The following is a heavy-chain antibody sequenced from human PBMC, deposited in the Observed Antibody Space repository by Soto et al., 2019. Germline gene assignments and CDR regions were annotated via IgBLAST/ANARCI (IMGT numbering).Heavy chain of an antibody. CDR2: IIPIFGTA. D-gene: IGHD2-21*02. Sequence: SVKVSCKASGGTFSSYAISWVRQAPGQGLEWMGGIIPIFGTANYAQKFQGRVTITADESTSTAYMELSSLRSEDTAVYYCARLPSIVVVTLMDVWGQGTTVTVSS. CDR3: ARLPSIVVVTLMDV. CDR1: GGTFSSYA. J-gene: IGHJ6*02. V-gene: IGHV1-69*13.